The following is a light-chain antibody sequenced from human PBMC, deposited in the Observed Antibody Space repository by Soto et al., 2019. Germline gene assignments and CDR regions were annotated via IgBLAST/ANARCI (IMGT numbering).Light chain of an antibody. CDR2: KAS. CDR1: QSMSSW. J-gene: IGKJ1*01. V-gene: IGKV1-5*03. CDR3: QHYDNYLWT. Sequence: DIQVTQSPSTLSASVGDRVTITCRASQSMSSWLAWYQQKPGKAPKLLIYKASSLESGVPSRFSGRGSGTEFTLTISSLQPDDSATYYCQHYDNYLWTFGQGTKVEIK.